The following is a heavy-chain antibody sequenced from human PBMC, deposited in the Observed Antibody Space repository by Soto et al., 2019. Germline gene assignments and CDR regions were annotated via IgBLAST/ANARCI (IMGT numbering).Heavy chain of an antibody. D-gene: IGHD6-19*01. Sequence: GGSLRLSCAASGFTFSSYGMHWVRQAPGKGLEWVAVISYDGSNKYYADSVKGRFTNSRDNSKNTLYLQMNSLRAEDTAVYYCAKETSSGWSDYFDYWGQGTLVTVSS. CDR3: AKETSSGWSDYFDY. J-gene: IGHJ4*02. V-gene: IGHV3-30*18. CDR1: GFTFSSYG. CDR2: ISYDGSNK.